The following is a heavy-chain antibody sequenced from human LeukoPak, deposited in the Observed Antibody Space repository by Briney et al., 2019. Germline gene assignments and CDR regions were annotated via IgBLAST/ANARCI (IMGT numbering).Heavy chain of an antibody. CDR2: ISSSSSTI. CDR1: GFTFSSYS. CDR3: ARDSRFTMRDY. V-gene: IGHV3-48*04. D-gene: IGHD3-22*01. J-gene: IGHJ4*02. Sequence: GGSLRLSCAASGFTFSSYSMNWVRQAPGKGLEWVSYISSSSSTIYYADSVKGRFTISRDNAKNSLLLQMNSLRAEDTAVYYCARDSRFTMRDYWGQGTLVTVSS.